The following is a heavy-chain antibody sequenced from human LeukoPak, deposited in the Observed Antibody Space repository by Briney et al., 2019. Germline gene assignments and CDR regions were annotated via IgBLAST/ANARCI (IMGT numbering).Heavy chain of an antibody. V-gene: IGHV3-7*04. Sequence: GGSLRLSCVASGFTFSNYWMSWVRQAPGKGLEGVANIKQDGSEKYYVDSVKGRFTISRDNAKNSLCLQMNSLRAEDTAVYYCARSSSGAFDYWGQGTLVTVSS. D-gene: IGHD6-19*01. CDR1: GFTFSNYW. J-gene: IGHJ4*02. CDR3: ARSSSGAFDY. CDR2: IKQDGSEK.